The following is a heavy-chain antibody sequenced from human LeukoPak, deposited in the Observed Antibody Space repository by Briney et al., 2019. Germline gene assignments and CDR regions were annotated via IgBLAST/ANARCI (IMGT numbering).Heavy chain of an antibody. CDR1: GYTFSGYA. CDR2: INAGNGHT. Sequence: GAPVNASCKASGYTFSGYAIHWVRQAPGQRFEWMGWINAGNGHTKYSQNFQGRVTITRDSSANIVYMDVSSLTSEDTAVYYCARGIWSATRVDYYLDNWGRGTLVTVSS. D-gene: IGHD5-24*01. V-gene: IGHV1-3*01. CDR3: ARGIWSATRVDYYLDN. J-gene: IGHJ4*02.